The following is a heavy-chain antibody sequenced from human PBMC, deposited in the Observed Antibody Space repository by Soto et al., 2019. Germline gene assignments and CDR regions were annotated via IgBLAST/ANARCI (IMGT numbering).Heavy chain of an antibody. D-gene: IGHD2-15*01. CDR2: IYPGDSDT. CDR3: ARRNRDCSGGSCYGAGMDV. V-gene: IGHV5-51*01. J-gene: IGHJ6*02. CDR1: GYSFTSYW. Sequence: GESLKISCKGSGYSFTSYWIGWVRQMPGKGLGWMGIIYPGDSDTRYSPSFQGQVTISADKSISTAYLQWSSLKASDTAMYYCARRNRDCSGGSCYGAGMDVWGQGTTVTVSS.